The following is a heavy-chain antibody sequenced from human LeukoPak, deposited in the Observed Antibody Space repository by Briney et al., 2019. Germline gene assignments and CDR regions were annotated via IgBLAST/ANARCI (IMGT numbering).Heavy chain of an antibody. V-gene: IGHV4-59*01. Sequence: SETLSLTCTVSGGSISSYYWSWIRQPAGKGLEWIGYIYYSGSTNYNPSLKSRVTISVDTSKNQFSLKLSSVTAADTAVYYCARDSYDFWSGYYVQHWGQGTLVTVSS. CDR3: ARDSYDFWSGYYVQH. CDR1: GGSISSYY. CDR2: IYYSGST. D-gene: IGHD3-3*01. J-gene: IGHJ1*01.